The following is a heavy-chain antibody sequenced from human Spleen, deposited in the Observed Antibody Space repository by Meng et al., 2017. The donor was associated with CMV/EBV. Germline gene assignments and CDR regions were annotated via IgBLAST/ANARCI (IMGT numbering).Heavy chain of an antibody. CDR2: MNPNSGNT. J-gene: IGHJ4*02. D-gene: IGHD4-17*01. Sequence: CKASGYTFTSYAINWVRQATGQGLEWMGWMNPNSGNTGYAQKFQGRVTMTRNTSISTAYMELSSLRSEDTAVYYCARHDYGDYEGLDYWGQGTLVTVSS. CDR1: GYTFTSYA. V-gene: IGHV1-8*01. CDR3: ARHDYGDYEGLDY.